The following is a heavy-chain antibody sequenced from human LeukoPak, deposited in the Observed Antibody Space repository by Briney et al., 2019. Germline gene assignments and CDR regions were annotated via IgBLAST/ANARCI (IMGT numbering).Heavy chain of an antibody. CDR3: ARDVRGGDFRGYYFDS. CDR2: IYYSGRT. J-gene: IGHJ4*02. Sequence: SETLSLTCTVSGGSISSYYWSWIRQPPGKGLEWIGYIYYSGRTDYSPSLKSRVTISVDTSKNQVSLNLKSVTSADTAVYYCARDVRGGDFRGYYFDSWVQGTLVTVSS. V-gene: IGHV4-59*01. D-gene: IGHD2-21*02. CDR1: GGSISSYY.